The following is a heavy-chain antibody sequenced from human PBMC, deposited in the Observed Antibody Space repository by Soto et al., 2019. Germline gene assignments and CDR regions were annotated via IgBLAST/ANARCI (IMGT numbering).Heavy chain of an antibody. V-gene: IGHV3-30*18. Sequence: GGSLRLSCAASGFTFSSYGMHWVRQAPGKGLEWVAVISFAGSNKYCADSVKGRFTISRDNSKNTLYLQMNSLRAEDTAVYYCAKESIVVVTAILDYYCYGMDVWGQGTSVTVSS. J-gene: IGHJ6*02. CDR1: GFTFSSYG. D-gene: IGHD2-21*02. CDR3: AKESIVVVTAILDYYCYGMDV. CDR2: ISFAGSNK.